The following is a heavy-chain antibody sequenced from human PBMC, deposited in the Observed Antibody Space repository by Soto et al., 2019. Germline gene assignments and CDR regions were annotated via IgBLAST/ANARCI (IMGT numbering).Heavy chain of an antibody. Sequence: GESLKISCKGSGYSFTSYWIGWVRQMPGKGLEWMGIIYPGDSDTRYSPSFQGQVTISADKSISTAYLQWSSLKASDTAMYYCARQYNTDYDSTPVISYYYYGMDVWGQGTTVTVSS. CDR1: GYSFTSYW. CDR2: IYPGDSDT. V-gene: IGHV5-51*01. J-gene: IGHJ6*02. CDR3: ARQYNTDYDSTPVISYYYYGMDV. D-gene: IGHD3-22*01.